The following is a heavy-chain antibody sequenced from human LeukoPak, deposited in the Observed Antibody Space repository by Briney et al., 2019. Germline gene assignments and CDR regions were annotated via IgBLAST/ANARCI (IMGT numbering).Heavy chain of an antibody. J-gene: IGHJ3*02. CDR1: GVTFSSYW. V-gene: IGHV3-7*01. CDR2: IKQDGSEK. CDR3: ARDPKLDAFDI. Sequence: GSLRLSCAASGVTFSSYWMSWVRQAPGKGVEWVANIKQDGSEKYYVDSVKARFTIFRDNAKNSLYLQMNSLRAEDTAVYYCARDPKLDAFDIWGQGTMVTVSS.